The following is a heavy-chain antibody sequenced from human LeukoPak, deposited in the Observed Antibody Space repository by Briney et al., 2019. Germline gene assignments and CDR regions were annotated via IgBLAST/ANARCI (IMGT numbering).Heavy chain of an antibody. CDR3: ARDWAGAVRWYFDL. CDR1: GFTFSKYA. J-gene: IGHJ2*01. D-gene: IGHD3-16*01. Sequence: PGGSLRLSCAASGFTFSKYAMHWVRQAPGKGLEYVSAISRNGGSTYYANSVQGRFTISRDNSKNTLYLQMGSLRAEDMAVYYCARDWAGAVRWYFDLWGRGTLVTVPS. V-gene: IGHV3-64*01. CDR2: ISRNGGST.